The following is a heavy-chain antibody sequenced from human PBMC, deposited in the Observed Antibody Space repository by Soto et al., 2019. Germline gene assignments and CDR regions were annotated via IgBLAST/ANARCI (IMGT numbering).Heavy chain of an antibody. Sequence: GGSLRLSCAASGFTFSSYSMNWVRQAPGKGLEWVSYISSSSSIYYADSVKGRFTISRDNAKNSLYLQMNSLRAEDTAVYYCAKDSDEGEAVAATDAFDIWGQGTMVTVS. D-gene: IGHD6-19*01. V-gene: IGHV3-21*05. CDR2: ISSSSSI. J-gene: IGHJ3*02. CDR3: AKDSDEGEAVAATDAFDI. CDR1: GFTFSSYS.